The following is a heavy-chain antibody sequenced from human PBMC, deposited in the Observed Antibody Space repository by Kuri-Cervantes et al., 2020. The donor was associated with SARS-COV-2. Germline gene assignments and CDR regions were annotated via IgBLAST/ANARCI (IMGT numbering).Heavy chain of an antibody. CDR1: GGSVSSGSYY. Sequence: SETLSLTCTVSGGSVSSGSYYWSWIRQPPGKGLEWIGYIYYSGSTNYNPSLKSRVTVSVDTSKNQFSLKLSSVTAADTAVYYCARDGSGSYFITHYYGMDVWGQGTTVTGSS. J-gene: IGHJ6*02. D-gene: IGHD3-10*01. CDR2: IYYSGST. V-gene: IGHV4-61*01. CDR3: ARDGSGSYFITHYYGMDV.